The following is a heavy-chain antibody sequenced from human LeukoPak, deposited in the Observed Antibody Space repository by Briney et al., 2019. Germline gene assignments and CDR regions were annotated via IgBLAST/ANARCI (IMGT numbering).Heavy chain of an antibody. CDR2: IYYSGST. CDR1: GGSISSSYYY. CDR3: ARGYWVDTAMAYFDY. V-gene: IGHV4-39*01. D-gene: IGHD5-18*01. J-gene: IGHJ4*02. Sequence: SETLSLTCTVSGGSISSSYYYWGWIRQPPGKGLEWIGSIYYSGSTYYNPSLKSRVTISVDTSKNQFSLKLSSVTAADTAVYYCARGYWVDTAMAYFDYWGQGTLVTVSS.